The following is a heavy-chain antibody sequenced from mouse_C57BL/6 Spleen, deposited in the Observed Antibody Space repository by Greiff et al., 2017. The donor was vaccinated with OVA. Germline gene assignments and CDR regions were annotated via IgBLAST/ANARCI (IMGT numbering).Heavy chain of an antibody. CDR2: IDPSDSET. CDR1: GYTFTSYW. CDR3: ARSLYDYDVYAMDY. Sequence: QVQLKQPGAELVRPGSSVKLSCKASGYTFTSYWMHWVKQRPIQGLEWIGNIDPSDSETHYNQKFKDKATLTVDKSSSTAYMQLSSLTSEDSAVYDCARSLYDYDVYAMDYWGQGTSVTVSS. D-gene: IGHD2-4*01. V-gene: IGHV1-52*01. J-gene: IGHJ4*01.